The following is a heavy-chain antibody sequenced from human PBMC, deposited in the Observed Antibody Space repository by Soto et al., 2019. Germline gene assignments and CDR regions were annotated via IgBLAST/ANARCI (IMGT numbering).Heavy chain of an antibody. CDR1: GGSISSSNW. CDR3: ARGGGGSYYAFDI. D-gene: IGHD1-26*01. J-gene: IGHJ3*02. Sequence: QVQLQESGPGLVKPSGTLSLTCAVSGGSISSSNWWSWVRQPPGKGLEWIGEIYHSGSTNYNPSLKSRVNISVDRSKNQFSLKLSSVTAADTAVYYCARGGGGSYYAFDIWGQGTMVTVSS. V-gene: IGHV4-4*02. CDR2: IYHSGST.